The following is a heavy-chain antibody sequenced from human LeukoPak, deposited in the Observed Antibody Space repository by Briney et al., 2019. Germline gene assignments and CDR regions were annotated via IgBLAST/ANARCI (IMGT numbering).Heavy chain of an antibody. Sequence: GGSLRLSCAASGFTFSSYATSWVRQAPGKGLEWVSAISGSGGRTYYADSVKGRFTISRDNSKNTLYLQMNSLRAEDTAVYYCAKDQRGYSYEVNFDYWGQGTLVTVSS. CDR1: GFTFSSYA. D-gene: IGHD5-18*01. CDR2: ISGSGGRT. J-gene: IGHJ4*02. V-gene: IGHV3-23*01. CDR3: AKDQRGYSYEVNFDY.